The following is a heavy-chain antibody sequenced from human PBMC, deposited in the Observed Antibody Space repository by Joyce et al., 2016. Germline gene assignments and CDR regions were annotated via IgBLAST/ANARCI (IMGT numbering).Heavy chain of an antibody. J-gene: IGHJ4*02. D-gene: IGHD1-26*01. CDR2: IAFGNGNT. CDR3: ATDRVGALSP. Sequence: QLVQSGPEVRKPATSVKVSCKPSGFIFNSAAVPWVRQAPGQRLEWIGWIAFGNGNTKYAQNLQQRVTFIRDVSTSTAYMELTSLRSEDTAVYYCATDRVGALSPWGPGTLVTVSS. CDR1: GFIFNSAA. V-gene: IGHV1-58*01.